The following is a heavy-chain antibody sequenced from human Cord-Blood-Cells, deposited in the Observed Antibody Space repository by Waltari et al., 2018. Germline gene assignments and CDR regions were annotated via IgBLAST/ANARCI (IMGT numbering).Heavy chain of an antibody. J-gene: IGHJ4*02. Sequence: EVQLVESGGGLVQPGGSLKLSCAASGFPFIGLAMHWVRQASGKGLEWVGRIRSKANSYATAYAASVKGRFTISRDDSKNTAYLQMNSLKTEDTAVYYCTRGTDYWGQGTLVTVSS. CDR3: TRGTDY. V-gene: IGHV3-73*02. CDR1: GFPFIGLA. CDR2: IRSKANSYAT.